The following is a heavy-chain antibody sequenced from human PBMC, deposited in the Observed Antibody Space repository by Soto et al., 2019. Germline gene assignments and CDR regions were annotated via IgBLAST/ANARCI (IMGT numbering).Heavy chain of an antibody. V-gene: IGHV3-30*18. CDR1: GFTFSSYG. D-gene: IGHD4-17*01. Sequence: GGSLRLSCAASGFTFSSYGMHWVRQAPGKGLEWVAVISYDGSNKYYADSVKGRFTISRDNSKNTLYLQMNSLRAEDTAVYYCAKGPPYYGGNQNAFDIWGQGTMVTVSS. CDR3: AKGPPYYGGNQNAFDI. CDR2: ISYDGSNK. J-gene: IGHJ3*02.